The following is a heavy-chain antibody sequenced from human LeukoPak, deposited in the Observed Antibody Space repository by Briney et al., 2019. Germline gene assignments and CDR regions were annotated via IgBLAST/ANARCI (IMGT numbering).Heavy chain of an antibody. V-gene: IGHV4-38-2*01. J-gene: IGHJ4*02. CDR3: AITQGFYDFWSGYYGY. CDR2: IYHSGST. D-gene: IGHD3-3*01. CDR1: GYSISSGYY. Sequence: PSETLSLTCAVSGYSISSGYYWGWIRQPPGKGLEWIGGIYHSGSTYYNPSLKSRVTISVDTSKNQFSLKLSSVTAADTAVYYCAITQGFYDFWSGYYGYWGQGTLVTVSS.